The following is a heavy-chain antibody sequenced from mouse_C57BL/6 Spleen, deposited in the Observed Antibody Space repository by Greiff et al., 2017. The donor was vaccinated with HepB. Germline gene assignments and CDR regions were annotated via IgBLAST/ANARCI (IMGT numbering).Heavy chain of an antibody. CDR3: ARVTTGVATDY. V-gene: IGHV1-64*01. CDR2: IHPNSGST. CDR1: GYTFTSYW. J-gene: IGHJ2*01. Sequence: VQLQQSGAELVKPGASVKLSCKASGYTFTSYWMHWVKQRPGQGLEWIGMIHPNSGSTNYNEKFKSKATLTVDKSSSTAYMQLSSLTSEDSAVYYCARVTTGVATDYWGQGTTLTVSS. D-gene: IGHD1-1*01.